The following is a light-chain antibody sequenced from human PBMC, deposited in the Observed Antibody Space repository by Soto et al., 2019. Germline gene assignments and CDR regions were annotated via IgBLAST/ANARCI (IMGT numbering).Light chain of an antibody. Sequence: QPVLTQPPSVSGVPGQRVTISCTGSRSNIGAGYDVHWYQQLPGTAPKLLIYGNSNRPSGVPDRFSGSKSGTSASLAITGLQAEDEADYYCQSYDSSLSGYVVFGGGTKLTVL. J-gene: IGLJ2*01. V-gene: IGLV1-40*01. CDR3: QSYDSSLSGYVV. CDR2: GNS. CDR1: RSNIGAGYD.